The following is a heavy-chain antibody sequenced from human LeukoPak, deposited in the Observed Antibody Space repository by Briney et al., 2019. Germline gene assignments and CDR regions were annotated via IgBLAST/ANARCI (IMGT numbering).Heavy chain of an antibody. Sequence: GESLKISCKGSGYSFTSSWIGWVRQMPAKGLDWMGIIYPGDSDSRSSASFQGQVTISADKPSRIAYLQWSSLKASDTAMYYCARVRSGDYSEDAFDIWGQGTMVTVSS. CDR1: GYSFTSSW. CDR3: ARVRSGDYSEDAFDI. J-gene: IGHJ3*02. V-gene: IGHV5-51*04. CDR2: IYPGDSDS. D-gene: IGHD1-26*01.